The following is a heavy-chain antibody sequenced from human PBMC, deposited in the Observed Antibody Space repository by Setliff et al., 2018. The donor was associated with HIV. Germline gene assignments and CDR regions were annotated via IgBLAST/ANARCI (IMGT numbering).Heavy chain of an antibody. J-gene: IGHJ3*02. Sequence: ASVKVSCKASGGTFSSYAINWVRQAPGQGLEWMGGIIPMCGTRNYAQKFQGRVTITTDESTSTAYMELSSLRYEDTALDYCARGQSQGDAYSGSYGAFEIWGQGTMVTVSS. CDR3: ARGQSQGDAYSGSYGAFEI. CDR1: GGTFSSYA. V-gene: IGHV1-69*05. CDR2: IIPMCGTR. D-gene: IGHD1-26*01.